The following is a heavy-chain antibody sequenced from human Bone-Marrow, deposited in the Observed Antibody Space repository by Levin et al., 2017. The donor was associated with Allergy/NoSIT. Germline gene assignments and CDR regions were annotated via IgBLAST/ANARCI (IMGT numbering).Heavy chain of an antibody. D-gene: IGHD2-15*01. CDR1: GFTFSSYA. Sequence: GGSLRLSCAASGFTFSSYAMHWVRQAPGKGLEWVAVISYDGSNKYYADSVKGRFTISRDNSKNTLYLQMNSLRAEDTAVYYCARGTHLGYCSGGSCSQYFQHWGQGTLVTVSS. V-gene: IGHV3-30-3*01. CDR3: ARGTHLGYCSGGSCSQYFQH. J-gene: IGHJ1*01. CDR2: ISYDGSNK.